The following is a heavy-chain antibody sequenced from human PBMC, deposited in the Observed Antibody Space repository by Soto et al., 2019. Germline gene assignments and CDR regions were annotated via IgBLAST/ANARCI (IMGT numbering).Heavy chain of an antibody. CDR2: ISYDGSNK. J-gene: IGHJ6*02. CDR3: ARDPVNYYGSWTYGMDV. Sequence: QVQLVESGGGVVQPGRSLRLSCAASALTFSRYAMHWVRQAPGKGLEWVTVISYDGSNKYYADSVKGRFTISRDNSKNTLYLLMNSLRAEDTAVYYCARDPVNYYGSWTYGMDVWGQGTTVTVSS. D-gene: IGHD3-10*01. V-gene: IGHV3-30-3*01. CDR1: ALTFSRYA.